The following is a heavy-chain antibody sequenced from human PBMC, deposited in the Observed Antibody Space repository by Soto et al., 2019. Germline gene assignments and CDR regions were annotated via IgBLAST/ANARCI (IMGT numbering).Heavy chain of an antibody. CDR3: ARDREFYGAGSYYVS. CDR2: INPNSGGT. CDR1: GYTFTGYY. Sequence: ASVKVSCKASGYTFTGYYMHWVRQAPGQGLEWMGWINPNSGGTNYAQKFQGRVTMTRDTSISTAYMELSRLRSDDTAVYYCARDREFYGAGSYYVSRDPGTLPTV. D-gene: IGHD3-10*01. J-gene: IGHJ4*02. V-gene: IGHV1-2*02.